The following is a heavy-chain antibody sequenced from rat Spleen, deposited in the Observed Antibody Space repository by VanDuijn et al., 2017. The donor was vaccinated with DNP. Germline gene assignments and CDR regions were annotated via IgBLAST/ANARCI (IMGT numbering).Heavy chain of an antibody. CDR1: GITFSDHN. J-gene: IGHJ2*01. V-gene: IGHV5-7*01. CDR2: ISYDGRDT. Sequence: EVQLVESGGGLVQPGRSLKLSCVVSGITFSDHNMAWVRQAPKKGLEWVAIISYDGRDTYYRYSVKGRFTISRDNAKSTQYLQMDSLRSEDTAAYYCVSRPPPTRGPFDYWGQGVTVTVSS. D-gene: IGHD1-4*01. CDR3: VSRPPPTRGPFDY.